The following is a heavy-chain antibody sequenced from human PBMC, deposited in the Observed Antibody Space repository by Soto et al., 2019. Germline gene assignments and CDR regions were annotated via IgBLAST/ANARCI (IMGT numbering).Heavy chain of an antibody. CDR1: GFTFSNYW. CDR3: VRDSHGDY. J-gene: IGHJ4*02. Sequence: EVQLVESGGGLVQPGGSLRLSCAGSGFTFSNYWMHWVRQAPGKGLEWVSRIDHDGPTDYADSVRGRFTISRDNAENTRDLQINSLRPEDTSVYYCVRDSHGDYGGQGTLVTVSS. CDR2: IDHDGPT. V-gene: IGHV3-74*01.